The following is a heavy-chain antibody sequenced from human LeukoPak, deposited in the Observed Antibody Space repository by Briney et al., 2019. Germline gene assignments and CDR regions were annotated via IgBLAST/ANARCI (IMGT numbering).Heavy chain of an antibody. Sequence: ASVKVSCKASGYTFTSYYIHWVRQAPGQGLEWMAIINPSGGSTRYAQKFQGRVTMTRDTSTSTVYMEPSSLRSEDTAVYYCARDLRPSYDSSGYYYPGDYWGQGTLVTVSS. CDR2: INPSGGST. V-gene: IGHV1-46*01. D-gene: IGHD3-22*01. J-gene: IGHJ4*02. CDR3: ARDLRPSYDSSGYYYPGDY. CDR1: GYTFTSYY.